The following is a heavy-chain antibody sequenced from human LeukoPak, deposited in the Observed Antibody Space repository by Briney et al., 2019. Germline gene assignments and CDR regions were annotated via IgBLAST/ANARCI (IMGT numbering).Heavy chain of an antibody. V-gene: IGHV4-59*01. CDR2: IYYSGST. CDR1: GGSISSYY. D-gene: IGHD2-15*01. CDR3: ARVAYVVVVAATQYYFDY. J-gene: IGHJ4*02. Sequence: SETLSLTCTVSGGSISSYYWSWIRQPPGKGLEWIGYIYYSGSTNYNPSLKSRVTISVDTSKNQFSLKLSSVTAADAAVYYCARVAYVVVVAATQYYFDYWGQGTLVTVSS.